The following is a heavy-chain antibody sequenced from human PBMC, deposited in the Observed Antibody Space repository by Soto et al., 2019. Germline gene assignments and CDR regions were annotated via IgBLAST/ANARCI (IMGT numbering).Heavy chain of an antibody. V-gene: IGHV3-48*01. D-gene: IGHD2-15*01. CDR3: ARDKGRSPLDY. J-gene: IGHJ4*02. Sequence: EVQLVESGGGLVQPGGSLRLSCAASGFTFSSYSMNWVRQAPGKGLEWVSYISSSSSTIYYADSVKGRFTISRDNAKNSLYLQTNSLRAEDTAVYYCARDKGRSPLDYWGQGTLVTVSS. CDR1: GFTFSSYS. CDR2: ISSSSSTI.